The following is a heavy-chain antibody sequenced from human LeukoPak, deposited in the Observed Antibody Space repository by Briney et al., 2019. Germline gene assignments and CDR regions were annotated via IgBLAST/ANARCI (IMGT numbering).Heavy chain of an antibody. J-gene: IGHJ4*02. V-gene: IGHV4-59*08. CDR3: ASQRDGYPKYYSDY. Sequence: SETLSLTCTVSGGSISSYYWSWIRQPPGKGLEWIGYIYYSGSTNYNPSLKSRVTISVDTSKNQFSLKLSSVTAADTAVYYCASQRDGYPKYYSDYWGQGTLVTVSS. CDR2: IYYSGST. CDR1: GGSISSYY. D-gene: IGHD5-24*01.